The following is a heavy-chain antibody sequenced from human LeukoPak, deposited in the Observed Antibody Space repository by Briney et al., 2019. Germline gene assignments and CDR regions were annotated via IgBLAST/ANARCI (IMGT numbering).Heavy chain of an antibody. D-gene: IGHD5-24*01. CDR1: GFTFSIYG. CDR3: AKGRGKDGQNLFDY. CDR2: IRSDGTKT. Sequence: GGSLRLSFAASGFTFSIYGMHWGRQAPGKGLVWVTFIRSDGTKTHYADSVKGRFTISRDNSKNTLFLQIDNLRVDDTAVYYCAKGRGKDGQNLFDYWGQGTLITVSS. V-gene: IGHV3-30*02. J-gene: IGHJ4*02.